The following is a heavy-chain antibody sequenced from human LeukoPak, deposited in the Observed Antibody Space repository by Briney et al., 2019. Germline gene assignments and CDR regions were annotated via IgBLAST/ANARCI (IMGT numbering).Heavy chain of an antibody. CDR1: GGSISSGSYY. Sequence: SETLSLTCTVSGGSISSGSYYWSWLRQPAGKGLEWIGRIYTSGSTNYNPSLKSRVTISVDTSKNQFSLKLSSVTAADTAVYYCAREGCSSTSCYPDAFDIWGQGTMVTVSS. CDR2: IYTSGST. D-gene: IGHD2-2*01. CDR3: AREGCSSTSCYPDAFDI. V-gene: IGHV4-61*02. J-gene: IGHJ3*02.